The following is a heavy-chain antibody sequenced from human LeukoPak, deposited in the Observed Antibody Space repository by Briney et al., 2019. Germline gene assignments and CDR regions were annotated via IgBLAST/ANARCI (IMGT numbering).Heavy chain of an antibody. J-gene: IGHJ4*02. D-gene: IGHD4-17*01. V-gene: IGHV3-33*06. CDR1: GFTFSRYG. Sequence: GRSLRLSCAASGFTFSRYGMHWVRQAPGKGLEWVAVIWYDGTNKYYADSVKGRFTISRDNSKNTLYLQMNSLRAEDTAVYYRAKRRRMTTGPLDYWGQGTLVTVSS. CDR2: IWYDGTNK. CDR3: AKRRRMTTGPLDY.